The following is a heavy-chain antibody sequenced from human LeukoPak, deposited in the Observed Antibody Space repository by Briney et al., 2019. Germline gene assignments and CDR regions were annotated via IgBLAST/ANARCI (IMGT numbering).Heavy chain of an antibody. D-gene: IGHD5-24*01. CDR1: GYTFPSYG. CDR2: ISGYTAKT. CDR3: TRVGQSRDGYSSIDY. Sequence: ASVKVSCKVSGYTFPSYGISWVRQAPGQGLEWVGWISGYTAKTTSAQKLQGRVTMTTDTSTTTAYMELRSLRSDDTAVYYCTRVGQSRDGYSSIDYWGQGTLVTVSS. V-gene: IGHV1-18*01. J-gene: IGHJ4*02.